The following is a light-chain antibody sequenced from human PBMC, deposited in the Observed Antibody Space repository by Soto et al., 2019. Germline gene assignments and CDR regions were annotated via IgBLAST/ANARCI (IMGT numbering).Light chain of an antibody. CDR3: LLSYNGPYV. Sequence: QAVVTQEPSLTVSPGGTGTLTCGSSTGAVTSGHYPYWFQQKPGQAPRTLIYDTSNKHSWTPARFSGYLLGGKAALTLSGAQPEDEAEYFCLLSYNGPYVFGGGTKLTVL. V-gene: IGLV7-46*01. CDR2: DTS. J-gene: IGLJ1*01. CDR1: TGAVTSGHY.